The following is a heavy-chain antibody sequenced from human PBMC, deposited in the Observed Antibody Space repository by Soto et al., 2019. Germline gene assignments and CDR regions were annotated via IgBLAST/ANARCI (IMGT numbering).Heavy chain of an antibody. D-gene: IGHD1-26*01. J-gene: IGHJ4*02. CDR3: ARERGGSQDY. CDR2: ISYDGSNK. Sequence: LRLSCAASGFTFSSYAMHWVRQAPGKGLEWVAVISYDGSNKYYADSVKGRFTISRDNSKNTLYLQMNSLRAEDTAVYYCARERGGSQDYWGQGTLVTVSS. V-gene: IGHV3-30-3*01. CDR1: GFTFSSYA.